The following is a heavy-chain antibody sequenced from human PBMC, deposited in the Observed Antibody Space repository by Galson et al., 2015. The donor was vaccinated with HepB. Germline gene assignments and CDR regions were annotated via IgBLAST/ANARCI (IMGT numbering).Heavy chain of an antibody. CDR3: ATAATVRKPFDY. J-gene: IGHJ4*02. D-gene: IGHD4-11*01. V-gene: IGHV1-24*01. CDR1: GYTLTELS. Sequence: SVKVSCKVSGYTLTELSMHWVRQAPGKGLEWMGGFDPEDGETIYAQKFQGRVTITEDTSTDTAYMELSSLRSEDTAVYYCATAATVRKPFDYWGQGTLVTVSS. CDR2: FDPEDGET.